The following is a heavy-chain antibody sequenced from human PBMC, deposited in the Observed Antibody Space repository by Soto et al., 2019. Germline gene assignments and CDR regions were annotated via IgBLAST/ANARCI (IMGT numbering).Heavy chain of an antibody. CDR3: ATTMVRGPWILNYFDY. V-gene: IGHV4-59*08. J-gene: IGHJ4*02. Sequence: SETLSLTCTVSGGSISSYYWSWIRQPTGKGLEWIGYIYYSGSTNYNPSLKSRVTISVDTSKNQFSLKLSSVTAADTAVYYCATTMVRGPWILNYFDYWGQGTLVTVSS. D-gene: IGHD3-10*01. CDR2: IYYSGST. CDR1: GGSISSYY.